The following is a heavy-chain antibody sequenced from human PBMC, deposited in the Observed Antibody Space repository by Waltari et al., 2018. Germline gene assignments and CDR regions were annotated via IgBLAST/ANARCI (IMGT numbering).Heavy chain of an antibody. D-gene: IGHD4-17*01. CDR2: IKQQGYQI. Sequence: EVQLVESGGGLVQPGGSLRVSCVASGFTFESYWMNWVRQAPGKGLEWVANIKQQGYQIYYVDSVKGRFTISRDNAKNSLSLQMNSLTAEDTAVYYCTRGPAGFNGGKSDFWGQGTLVTVSS. V-gene: IGHV3-7*01. CDR1: GFTFESYW. CDR3: TRGPAGFNGGKSDF. J-gene: IGHJ4*02.